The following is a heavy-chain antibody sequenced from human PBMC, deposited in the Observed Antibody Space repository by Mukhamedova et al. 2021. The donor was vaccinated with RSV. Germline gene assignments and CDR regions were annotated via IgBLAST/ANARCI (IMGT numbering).Heavy chain of an antibody. Sequence: VKGRFTISRDNSKNTLYLHMNSLRGEDTALYYCAKDGFFDWGQGTPVTVSS. V-gene: IGHV3-23*01. J-gene: IGHJ4*02. D-gene: IGHD3-3*01. CDR3: AKDGFFD.